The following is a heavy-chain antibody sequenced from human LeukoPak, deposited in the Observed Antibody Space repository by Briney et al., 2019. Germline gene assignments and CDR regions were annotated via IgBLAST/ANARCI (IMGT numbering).Heavy chain of an antibody. CDR1: GYTLTELS. CDR3: ATFQQWLVRPYNWFDP. J-gene: IGHJ5*01. D-gene: IGHD6-19*01. Sequence: ASVKVSCKVSGYTLTELSMHWVRQAPGKGLEWMGGFDPEDGETIYAQKFQGRVTMTEDTSTDTAYMELSSLRSEDTAVYYCATFQQWLVRPYNWFDPWGQGTLVTVSS. CDR2: FDPEDGET. V-gene: IGHV1-24*01.